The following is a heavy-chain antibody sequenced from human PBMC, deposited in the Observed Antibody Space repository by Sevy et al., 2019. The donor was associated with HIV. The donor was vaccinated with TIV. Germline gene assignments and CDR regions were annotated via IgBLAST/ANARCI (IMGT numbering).Heavy chain of an antibody. CDR3: ARSISWYASFDY. D-gene: IGHD6-13*01. J-gene: IGHJ4*02. Sequence: ASGKVSCKSSGRTFRSNAISWVRQAPGQGLEWMGGIIPMFGTANYAQKFQGRVTITADESASTAYMELSSLRSDDTAIYYCARSISWYASFDYWGQGTLVTVSS. CDR1: GRTFRSNA. V-gene: IGHV1-69*13. CDR2: IIPMFGTA.